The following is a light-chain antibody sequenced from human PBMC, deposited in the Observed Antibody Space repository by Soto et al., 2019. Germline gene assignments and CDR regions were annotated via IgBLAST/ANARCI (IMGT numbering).Light chain of an antibody. CDR2: AAS. V-gene: IGKV1-27*01. J-gene: IGKJ1*01. CDR3: QKYNSAPQT. Sequence: DIQMTQSPSSLSASVGDRVTISCRASQGIIDYLAWYQQKPGKPPKLLIYAASTLQSGVPSRFSGSGSGTDFTLTISGLQPEDVATYFWQKYNSAPQTFGPGTKVEIK. CDR1: QGIIDY.